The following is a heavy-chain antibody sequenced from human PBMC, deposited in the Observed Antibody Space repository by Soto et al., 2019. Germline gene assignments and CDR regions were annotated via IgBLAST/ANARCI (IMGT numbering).Heavy chain of an antibody. CDR1: GYTFTSYA. V-gene: IGHV1-3*01. CDR2: INAGNGNT. J-gene: IGHJ4*02. Sequence: ASVKVSCKASGYTFTSYAMHWVRQAPGQRLEWMGWINAGNGNTKYSQKFQGRVTITRDTSASTAYMELSSLRSEDTSVYYCARVKGGLEAVAGTLFDYWGQGTLVTVSS. D-gene: IGHD6-19*01. CDR3: ARVKGGLEAVAGTLFDY.